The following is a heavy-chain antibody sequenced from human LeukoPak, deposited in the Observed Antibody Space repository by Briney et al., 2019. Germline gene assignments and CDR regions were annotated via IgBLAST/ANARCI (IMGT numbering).Heavy chain of an antibody. V-gene: IGHV3-21*04. Sequence: GGSLRLSCAASGFTFSSYSMNWVRQAPGKGLEWVSSISSSSSYIYYADSVKGRFTISRDNAKNSLYLQMNSLRADDTAVYYCARRSPEYTRFDPWGQGTLVTVSS. CDR3: ARRSPEYTRFDP. CDR1: GFTFSSYS. D-gene: IGHD2/OR15-2a*01. J-gene: IGHJ5*02. CDR2: ISSSSSYI.